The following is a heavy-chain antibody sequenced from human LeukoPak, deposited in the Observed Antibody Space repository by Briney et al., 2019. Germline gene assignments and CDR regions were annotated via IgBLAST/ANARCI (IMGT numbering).Heavy chain of an antibody. D-gene: IGHD3-22*01. CDR3: ARDRGHYYDSSGLLDY. V-gene: IGHV3-23*01. CDR1: GITFMHYS. CDR2: ITGSGAFT. J-gene: IGHJ4*02. Sequence: GGSLRLSCAASGITFMHYSMTWVRQTPGKGLEWVSAITGSGAFTDYADSVKGRFTISRDNSKNTLYLQMNSLRAEDTAVYYCARDRGHYYDSSGLLDYWGQGTLVTVSS.